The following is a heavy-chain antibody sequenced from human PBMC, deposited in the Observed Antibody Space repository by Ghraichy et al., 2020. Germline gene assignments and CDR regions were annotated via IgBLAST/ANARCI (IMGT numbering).Heavy chain of an antibody. Sequence: SQTHSLTCTVSGGSISSYYWSWIRQPPGKGLEWIGYIYYSGSTNYNPSLKSRVTISVDTSKNQFSLKLSSVTAADTAVYYCARHYYFSSTSCYVWDYWGQGTLVTVSS. CDR2: IYYSGST. CDR1: GGSISSYY. V-gene: IGHV4-59*08. D-gene: IGHD2-2*01. CDR3: ARHYYFSSTSCYVWDY. J-gene: IGHJ4*02.